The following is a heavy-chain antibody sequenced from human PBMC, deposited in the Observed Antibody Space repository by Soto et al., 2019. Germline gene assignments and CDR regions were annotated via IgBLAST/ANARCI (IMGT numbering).Heavy chain of an antibody. D-gene: IGHD3-16*02. Sequence: QVQLVQSGAEVKKPGASVKVSCKASGYTFTSYDINWVRQATGQGLEWMGWMNPNSGNTGYAQKFQGRVTMTRNTSIITAYMELSSLRSEDTAVYYCARGGRLHLGELSHGSDAFDIWGQGTMVTVSS. CDR1: GYTFTSYD. V-gene: IGHV1-8*01. CDR2: MNPNSGNT. CDR3: ARGGRLHLGELSHGSDAFDI. J-gene: IGHJ3*02.